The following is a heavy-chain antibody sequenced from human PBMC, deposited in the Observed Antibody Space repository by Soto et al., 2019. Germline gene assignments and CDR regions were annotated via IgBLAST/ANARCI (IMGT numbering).Heavy chain of an antibody. V-gene: IGHV3-11*01. CDR1: GFTFSDYY. CDR2: ISSSGSTI. Sequence: PGGSLRLSCAASGFTFSDYYMSWIRQAPGKGLEWVSYISSSGSTIYYADSVKGRFTISRDNAKNSLYLQMNSLRAEDTAVYYCARSGGDPLQYCSGGSCHRIFVYWGPGTLVNLSS. J-gene: IGHJ4*02. CDR3: ARSGGDPLQYCSGGSCHRIFVY. D-gene: IGHD2-15*01.